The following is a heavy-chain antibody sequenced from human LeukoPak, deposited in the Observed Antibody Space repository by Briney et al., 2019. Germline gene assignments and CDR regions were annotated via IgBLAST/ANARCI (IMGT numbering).Heavy chain of an antibody. CDR1: GFTFSSYS. J-gene: IGHJ4*02. V-gene: IGHV3-21*01. CDR3: ARDLGGSGSYYNVY. D-gene: IGHD3-10*01. CDR2: ISSSSSYI. Sequence: GGSLRLSCAASGFTFSSYSMNWVRQAPGKGLEWVSSISSSSSYIYYADSVKGRFTISRDNAKNSLYLQMNSLRAEDTAVYHCARDLGGSGSYYNVYWGQGTLVTVPS.